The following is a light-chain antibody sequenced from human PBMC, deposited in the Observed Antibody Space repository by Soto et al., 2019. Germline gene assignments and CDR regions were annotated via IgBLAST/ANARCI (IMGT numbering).Light chain of an antibody. J-gene: IGLJ3*02. CDR3: ATWDDSLNGWV. V-gene: IGLV1-44*01. CDR2: SNN. Sequence: QSVLTQPPSASGTPGQRVTISCSGSSSNIGSNTVNWYQQLPGTAPKLLIYSNNQRPSGVPDRFSGSKSGTSASLGISGLQSEDVADYYCATWDDSLNGWVFGRGTTLTVL. CDR1: SSNIGSNT.